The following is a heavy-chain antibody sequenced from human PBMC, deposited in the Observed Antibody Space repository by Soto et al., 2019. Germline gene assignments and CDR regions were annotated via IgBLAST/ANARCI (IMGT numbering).Heavy chain of an antibody. J-gene: IGHJ4*02. Sequence: GGSLRVSCAASGFTVSGNYMSWVRQTPGKGLEWGSVIYSGGSTYYADSVKGRFTISRDNSKNTLYLQMNSLRAEDTAVYYCASAYYGDYVFDYWGQGTLVTV. CDR3: ASAYYGDYVFDY. D-gene: IGHD4-17*01. CDR2: IYSGGST. V-gene: IGHV3-53*01. CDR1: GFTVSGNY.